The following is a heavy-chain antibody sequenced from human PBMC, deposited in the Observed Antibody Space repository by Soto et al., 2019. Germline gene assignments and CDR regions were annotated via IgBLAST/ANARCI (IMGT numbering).Heavy chain of an antibody. V-gene: IGHV1-69*01. D-gene: IGHD1-26*01. CDR3: ACPSGALDSGSSISFDY. CDR1: GGTFSSYA. Sequence: QVQLVQSGAAVKKPGSSVQDSCKASGGTFSSYAISWVRQAPGQVLEWMGGIIPIYGTANYAQKFQGRVTITADESTGTAYMELSSLRSEDTAVYYCACPSGALDSGSSISFDYWGQGTLVTVSS. CDR2: IIPIYGTA. J-gene: IGHJ4*02.